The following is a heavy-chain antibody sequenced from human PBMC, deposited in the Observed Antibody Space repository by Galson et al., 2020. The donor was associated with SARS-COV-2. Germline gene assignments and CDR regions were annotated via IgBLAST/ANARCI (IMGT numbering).Heavy chain of an antibody. Sequence: TGGSLRLSCAASGFTFSSYAMHWVRQAPGKGLEWVAVISYDGSNKYYADSVKGRFTISRDNSKNTLYLQMNSLRAEDTAVYYCARAYSGSYSGPFDYWGQGTLVTVSS. J-gene: IGHJ4*02. D-gene: IGHD1-26*01. CDR2: ISYDGSNK. CDR1: GFTFSSYA. V-gene: IGHV3-30-3*01. CDR3: ARAYSGSYSGPFDY.